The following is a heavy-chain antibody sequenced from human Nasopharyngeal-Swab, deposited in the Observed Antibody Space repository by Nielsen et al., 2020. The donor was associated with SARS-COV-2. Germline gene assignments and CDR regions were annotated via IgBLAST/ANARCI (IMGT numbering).Heavy chain of an antibody. CDR3: ARTRKTYYYDSSGRFDAFDI. V-gene: IGHV3-30-3*01. D-gene: IGHD3-22*01. J-gene: IGHJ3*02. Sequence: WIRQHPGKGLEWVAVISYDGSNKYYADSVKGRFTISGDNSKNTLYLQMNSLRAEDTAVYYCARTRKTYYYDSSGRFDAFDIWGQGTTVTVSS. CDR2: ISYDGSNK.